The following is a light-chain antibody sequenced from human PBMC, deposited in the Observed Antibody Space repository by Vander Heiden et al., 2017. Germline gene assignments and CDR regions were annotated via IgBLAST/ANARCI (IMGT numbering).Light chain of an antibody. Sequence: QPPLTQPASVSGSPGQSITIPCTGPSSDVGGYTYVPCYQHHPGKAPKLMIYDVSNRPSGVSNRFSGSKSGNTASLTISGLQAEDEADYYCSSYTSSSPFVFGTGTKVTVL. CDR1: SSDVGGYTY. CDR2: DVS. CDR3: SSYTSSSPFV. J-gene: IGLJ1*01. V-gene: IGLV2-14*03.